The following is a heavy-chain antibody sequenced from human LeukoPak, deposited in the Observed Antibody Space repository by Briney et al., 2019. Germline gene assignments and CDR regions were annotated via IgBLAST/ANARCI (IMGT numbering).Heavy chain of an antibody. CDR3: ARHNGVVPARPTDY. J-gene: IGHJ4*02. V-gene: IGHV3-21*01. D-gene: IGHD2-2*01. CDR1: GFTFSSYS. CDR2: ISSSSSYI. Sequence: PGGSLRLSCAASGFTFSSYSMNWVRQAPGKGLEWVSSISSSSSYIYYADSVKGRFTISRDNAKNSLYLQMNSLRAEDTAVYYCARHNGVVPARPTDYWGQGTLVTVSS.